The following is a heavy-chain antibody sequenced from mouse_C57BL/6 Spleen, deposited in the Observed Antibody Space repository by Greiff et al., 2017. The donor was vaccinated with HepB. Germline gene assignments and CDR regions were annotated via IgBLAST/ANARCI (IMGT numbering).Heavy chain of an antibody. J-gene: IGHJ4*01. CDR3: VRDYGSRNYAMDY. CDR2: IRSKSNNYAT. CDR1: GFSFNTYA. D-gene: IGHD1-1*01. Sequence: EVQVVESGGGLVQPKGSLKLSCAASGFSFNTYAMNWVRQAPGKGLEWVARIRSKSNNYATYYADSVKDRFTISRDDSESMLYLQMNNLKTEDTAMYYCVRDYGSRNYAMDYWGQGTSVTVSS. V-gene: IGHV10-1*01.